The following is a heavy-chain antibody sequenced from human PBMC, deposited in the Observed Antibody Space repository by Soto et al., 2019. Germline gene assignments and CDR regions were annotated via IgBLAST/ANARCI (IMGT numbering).Heavy chain of an antibody. V-gene: IGHV3-30-3*01. J-gene: IGHJ4*02. CDR3: ARVVGYCSSTSCRYFDY. CDR2: ISYDGSNK. CDR1: GFTFSSYA. Sequence: QVQLVESGGGVVQPGRSLRLSCAASGFTFSSYAMHWVRQAPGKGLEWVAVISYDGSNKYYADSVKGRFTISRDNSKNTLYLQMNSLRAEDTAVYYCARVVGYCSSTSCRYFDYWGQGTLVTVSS. D-gene: IGHD2-2*01.